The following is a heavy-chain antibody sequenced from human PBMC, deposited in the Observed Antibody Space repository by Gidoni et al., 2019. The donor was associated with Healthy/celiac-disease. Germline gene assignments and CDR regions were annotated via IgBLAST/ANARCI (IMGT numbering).Heavy chain of an antibody. J-gene: IGHJ4*02. D-gene: IGHD3-22*01. V-gene: IGHV1-46*01. CDR2: INPSGGST. Sequence: QVQLVQSGAEVKKPGASVQVSCKASGYPFTSYYMHWVRQAPGQGLEWMGIINPSGGSTRDAQKFQGRVTMTRDTSTSTVYMELSSLRSEDTAVYYCARDAHYYDSSGPRDYWGQGTLVTVSS. CDR3: ARDAHYYDSSGPRDY. CDR1: GYPFTSYY.